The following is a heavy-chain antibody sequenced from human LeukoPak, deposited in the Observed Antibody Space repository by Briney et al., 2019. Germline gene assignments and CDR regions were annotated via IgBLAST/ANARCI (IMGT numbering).Heavy chain of an antibody. V-gene: IGHV3-7*01. D-gene: IGHD6-13*01. Sequence: PGGPLRLSRAASGFPFSSQWMRGLRQPQGKGLEWVANIKQGGREQYSVDSVKGRFTISRVNDKNSPYLQINSRRADDTAVYYCARLHSSSWLFWFDPWGQGTLVTVSS. CDR1: GFPFSSQW. CDR2: IKQGGREQ. CDR3: ARLHSSSWLFWFDP. J-gene: IGHJ5*02.